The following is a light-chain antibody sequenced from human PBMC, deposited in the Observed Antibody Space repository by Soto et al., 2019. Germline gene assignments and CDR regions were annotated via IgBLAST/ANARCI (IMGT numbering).Light chain of an antibody. J-gene: IGKJ5*01. Sequence: EIVLTQSPVTLSLSPGEGATLSCRASQNINRYLAWYQQKPGQSPRLLIYDASNRATGTPARFSSSGSGTDFTLAISSLEPEDFAVYYCQQRDNWPLTFGQGTRLEIK. CDR1: QNINRY. CDR3: QQRDNWPLT. CDR2: DAS. V-gene: IGKV3-11*01.